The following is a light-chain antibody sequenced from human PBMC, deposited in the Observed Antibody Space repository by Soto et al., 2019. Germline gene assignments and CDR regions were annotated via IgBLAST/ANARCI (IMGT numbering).Light chain of an antibody. CDR1: ESVNSN. Sequence: ETVLTQSPGTLSLSPGERCTLSCMAIESVNSNYLAWYQQKPGQAPRLLIYGASTRATGIPARFSGSGSGTEFTLTISSLQYEDFAVYYCQQYNNWPPWTFGQGTKVDIK. CDR3: QQYNNWPPWT. V-gene: IGKV3-15*01. CDR2: GAS. J-gene: IGKJ1*01.